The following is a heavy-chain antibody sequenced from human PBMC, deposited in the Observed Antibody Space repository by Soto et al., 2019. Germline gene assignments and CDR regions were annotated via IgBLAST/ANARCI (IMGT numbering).Heavy chain of an antibody. J-gene: IGHJ4*02. V-gene: IGHV1-69*06. CDR2: IIPIFGTA. Sequence: ASVKVSCKASGGTFSSYAISWVRQEPGQGLEWMGGIIPIFGTANYAQKFQGRVTITADKSTSTAYMELSSLRSEDTAVYYCASTKITIFGVVTLYYFDYWGQGTLVTVSS. CDR1: GGTFSSYA. CDR3: ASTKITIFGVVTLYYFDY. D-gene: IGHD3-3*01.